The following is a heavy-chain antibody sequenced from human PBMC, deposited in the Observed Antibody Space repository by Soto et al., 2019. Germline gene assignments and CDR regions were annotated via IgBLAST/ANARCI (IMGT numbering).Heavy chain of an antibody. CDR2: IFPLTDIP. CDR1: AGTFRNYP. V-gene: IGHV1-69*02. Sequence: QVQLVQSGTEVKKPGSSVKVSCKASAGTFRNYPINWVRQAPGQGLEWMGSIFPLTDIPDYAQNFQARLTISTDKSTSTDYMELSSLTSDDTSMYFCARGPLVVLNYVESWGQGTLVTVSS. CDR3: ARGPLVVLNYVES. J-gene: IGHJ4*02.